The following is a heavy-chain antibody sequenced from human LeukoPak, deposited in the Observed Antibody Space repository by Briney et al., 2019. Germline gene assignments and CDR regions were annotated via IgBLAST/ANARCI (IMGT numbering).Heavy chain of an antibody. CDR3: ARGAHFRWFGELSKNWFDP. D-gene: IGHD3-10*01. Sequence: ASVKVSCKASGYTFTGYYMHWVRQAPGQGLEWMGWINPNSGGTNYAQKFQGWVTMTRDTSISTAYMELSRLRSDDTAVYYCARGAHFRWFGELSKNWFDPWGQGTLVTVSS. J-gene: IGHJ5*02. CDR2: INPNSGGT. V-gene: IGHV1-2*04. CDR1: GYTFTGYY.